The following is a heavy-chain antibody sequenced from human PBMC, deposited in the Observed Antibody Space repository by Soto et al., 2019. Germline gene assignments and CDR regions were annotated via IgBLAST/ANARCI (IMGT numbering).Heavy chain of an antibody. CDR3: VMVDNYVTPTPQDV. J-gene: IGHJ6*02. CDR2: ISPYTGNT. CDR1: GYIFVNYG. V-gene: IGHV1-18*01. D-gene: IGHD3-16*01. Sequence: QVQLVQSGDEVKKPGASGKVSCKASGYIFVNYGIAWVRQPPGQGLEWMGWISPYTGNTHSATQVQGRRTMTTETSTSTAYMDLGSLTSDDTAVYYCVMVDNYVTPTPQDVWGQGTTVTVSS.